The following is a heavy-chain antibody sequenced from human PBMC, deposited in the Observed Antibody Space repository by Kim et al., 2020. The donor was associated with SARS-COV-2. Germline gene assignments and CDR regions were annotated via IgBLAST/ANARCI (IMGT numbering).Heavy chain of an antibody. Sequence: SETLSLTCTVSGGSISSSGYYWSWIRQHPGKGLEWIGSIYYSGSTYYNPSLKSRVTISVDTSKNQFSLKLSSVTAADTAVYYCARARKDIVLVVYAMGAFDIWGQGTMVTVSS. CDR2: IYYSGST. D-gene: IGHD2-8*02. CDR3: ARARKDIVLVVYAMGAFDI. CDR1: GGSISSSGYY. J-gene: IGHJ3*02. V-gene: IGHV4-31*03.